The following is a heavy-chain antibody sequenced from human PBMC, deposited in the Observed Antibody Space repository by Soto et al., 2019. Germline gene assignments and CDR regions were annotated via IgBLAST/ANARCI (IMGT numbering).Heavy chain of an antibody. CDR3: AKVRQPNHYVPYYFDY. D-gene: IGHD3-10*02. Sequence: EVQLLESGGGLVQPGGSLRLSCAASGFTFSSYAMSWVRQAPGKGLEWVSAISGSGGSTYYADSVKGRFTISRDNSKNTLYLQMNSLRAEDTAVYYCAKVRQPNHYVPYYFDYWGQGTLVTVSS. V-gene: IGHV3-23*01. CDR2: ISGSGGST. CDR1: GFTFSSYA. J-gene: IGHJ4*02.